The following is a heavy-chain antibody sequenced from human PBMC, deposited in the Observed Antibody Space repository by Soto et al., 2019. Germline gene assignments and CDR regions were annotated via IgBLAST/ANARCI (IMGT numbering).Heavy chain of an antibody. V-gene: IGHV3-23*01. CDR2: ISESGGST. CDR3: AKESGRGLRPY. D-gene: IGHD1-26*01. CDR1: GFTFSTYA. Sequence: EVQVLESGGDLVQPGGSLRLSCVASGFTFSTYAMTWVRQAPGKGLEWVSGISESGGSTYYVDSVKDRFTISRDNSKNTLYLQMTGLRAEDTAVYYCAKESGRGLRPYWGQGTLVTVSS. J-gene: IGHJ4*02.